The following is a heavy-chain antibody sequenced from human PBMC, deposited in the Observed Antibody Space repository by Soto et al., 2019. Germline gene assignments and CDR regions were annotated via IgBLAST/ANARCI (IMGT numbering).Heavy chain of an antibody. D-gene: IGHD2-15*01. V-gene: IGHV4-39*07. CDR2: INHSGST. J-gene: IGHJ6*02. Sequence: PSETLSLTCTVSGGSASSSSCYWSWIRQPPGKGLEWIGEINHSGSTNYNPSLKSRVTISVDTSKNQFSLKLSSVTAADTAVYYCARGWRCSGGSCYSSAMGYYYYGMDVWGQGTTVTVSS. CDR3: ARGWRCSGGSCYSSAMGYYYYGMDV. CDR1: GGSASSSSCY.